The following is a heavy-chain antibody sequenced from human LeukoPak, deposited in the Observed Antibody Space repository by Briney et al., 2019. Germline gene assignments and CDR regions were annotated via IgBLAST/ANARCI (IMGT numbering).Heavy chain of an antibody. V-gene: IGHV6-1*01. Sequence: SQTLSLTFAISVDSVSINSAAWNWVRQSPSRGLEWLGRTYYRSKWYNDYAVSVKSRITINPDTSKNQFSLQLNSVTPEDTAVYYCARVTCSGGSCFLYYFDYWGQGTLVTVPS. CDR2: TYYRSKWYN. CDR1: VDSVSINSAA. CDR3: ARVTCSGGSCFLYYFDY. D-gene: IGHD2-15*01. J-gene: IGHJ4*02.